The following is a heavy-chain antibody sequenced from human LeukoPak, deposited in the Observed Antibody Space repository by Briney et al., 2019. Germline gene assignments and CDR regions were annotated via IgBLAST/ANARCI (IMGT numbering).Heavy chain of an antibody. Sequence: GGSLRLSCAASGFTFSSYWMSWVRQAPGKGLEWVANIKQDGSEKDYVDYVKGRFTISRDNAKNSLYLQMNSLRAEDTAVYYCAELGITMIGGVWGKGTTVTISS. J-gene: IGHJ6*04. CDR2: IKQDGSEK. D-gene: IGHD3-10*02. V-gene: IGHV3-7*01. CDR1: GFTFSSYW. CDR3: AELGITMIGGV.